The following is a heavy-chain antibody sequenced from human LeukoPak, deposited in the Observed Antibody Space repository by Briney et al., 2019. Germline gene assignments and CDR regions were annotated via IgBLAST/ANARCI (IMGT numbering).Heavy chain of an antibody. CDR3: AKDGGEYYDILTGYYPRLYYMDV. CDR2: ISGSGGST. CDR1: GFTFSTYG. V-gene: IGHV3-23*01. D-gene: IGHD3-9*01. Sequence: GGTVRLSCVASGFTFSTYGMSWVRQAPGKGLEWVSAISGSGGSTYYADSVKGRFTISRDNSKNTLYLQMNSLRAKDTAVYYCAKDGGEYYDILTGYYPRLYYMDVWGKGTTVTISS. J-gene: IGHJ6*03.